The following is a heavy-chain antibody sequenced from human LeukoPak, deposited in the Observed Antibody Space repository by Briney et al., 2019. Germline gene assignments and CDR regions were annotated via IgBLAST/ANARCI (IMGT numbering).Heavy chain of an antibody. CDR1: GFTVRSKY. J-gene: IGHJ3*02. CDR2: ITSSSNYI. Sequence: GGSLRLSCAASGFTVRSKYMGWVRQAPGKGLEWVSSITSSSNYIYYADSVKGRFTISRDNAKNSVFLQVNSLRDEDTAVYYCTSGFRAFDIWGQGTMVTVSS. V-gene: IGHV3-21*01. D-gene: IGHD5-18*01. CDR3: TSGFRAFDI.